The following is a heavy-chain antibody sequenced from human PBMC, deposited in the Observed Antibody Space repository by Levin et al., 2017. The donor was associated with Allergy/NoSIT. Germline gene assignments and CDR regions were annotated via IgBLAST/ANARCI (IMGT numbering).Heavy chain of an antibody. CDR2: MYYSGST. CDR3: ARNGCYGSGSTDAFDI. V-gene: IGHV4-59*01. Sequence: SETLSLTCTVSGGSINNYYWSWIRQPPGKGLEWIAYMYYSGSTNYNPSLKSRVTMSVDTSKNQFSLRLSSVTAADTAVYYCARNGCYGSGSTDAFDIWGQGTMVTVSS. J-gene: IGHJ3*02. CDR1: GGSINNYY. D-gene: IGHD3-10*01.